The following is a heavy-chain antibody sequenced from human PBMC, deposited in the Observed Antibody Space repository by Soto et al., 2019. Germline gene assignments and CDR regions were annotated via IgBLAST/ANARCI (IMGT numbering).Heavy chain of an antibody. Sequence: GGSLRLSCAASGFTFSGSAVHWVRQASGEGLEWVGRIRTEGNTYATRLAASVKDRFTISRDDSKHTAYLQMNSLKTEDTAVYYCASIVVTGTRSNGMDVWGQGTTVTVSS. CDR1: GFTFSGSA. CDR3: ASIVVTGTRSNGMDV. J-gene: IGHJ6*02. D-gene: IGHD1-20*01. V-gene: IGHV3-73*01. CDR2: IRTEGNTYAT.